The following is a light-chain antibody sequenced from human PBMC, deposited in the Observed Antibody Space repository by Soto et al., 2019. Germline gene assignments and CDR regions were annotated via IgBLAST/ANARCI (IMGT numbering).Light chain of an antibody. CDR3: QQYINLWT. V-gene: IGKV3-11*01. CDR2: DAS. J-gene: IGKJ1*01. Sequence: EIVLTQSPATLSLSPGERATLSCRASQSVSSYLAWYQQKPGQAPRLLIYDASNRATGIPARFSGSGSGTEFTLTISSLQSEDFAVYYCQQYINLWTFGQGTKVDI. CDR1: QSVSSY.